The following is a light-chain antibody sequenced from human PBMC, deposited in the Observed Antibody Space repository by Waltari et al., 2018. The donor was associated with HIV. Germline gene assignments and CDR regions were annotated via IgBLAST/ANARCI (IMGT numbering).Light chain of an antibody. J-gene: IGKJ1*01. CDR1: QSISNY. V-gene: IGKV1-39*01. CDR3: QQSYNTPWT. Sequence: DIQITQSPSSLSASVGDRVTIPCRASQSISNYLNWYQHKVGKVPKLLISAAYFLQSGVPSRFGGSGSGTDFTLTISSLQPEDFATYSCQQSYNTPWTFGQGTKVEI. CDR2: AAY.